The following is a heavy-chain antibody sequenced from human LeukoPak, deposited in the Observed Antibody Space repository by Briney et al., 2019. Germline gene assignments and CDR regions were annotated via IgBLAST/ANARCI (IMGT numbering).Heavy chain of an antibody. V-gene: IGHV4-38-2*02. Sequence: PSETLSLTCTVSGYSISSGFYWGWIRQPPGKGLEWIGEINHSGSTNYNPSLKSRVTISVDTSKNQFSLKLSSVTAADTAVYYCARGPMGDILTGYYGAVQIPRFNRFDPWGQGTLVTVSS. CDR1: GYSISSGFY. CDR2: INHSGST. D-gene: IGHD3-9*01. J-gene: IGHJ5*02. CDR3: ARGPMGDILTGYYGAVQIPRFNRFDP.